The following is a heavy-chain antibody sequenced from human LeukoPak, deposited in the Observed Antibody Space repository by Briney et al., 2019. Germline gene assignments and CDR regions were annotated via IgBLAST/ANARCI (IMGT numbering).Heavy chain of an antibody. D-gene: IGHD1-26*01. CDR3: ARVRGSGSHFTLFDY. CDR2: IYYSGST. V-gene: IGHV4-59*01. Sequence: SETLSLTCTVSGGSISSYYWSWIRQPPGKGLEWIGYIYYSGSTNYNPSLKSRVTISVDTSKNQFSLKLSSVTAADTAVYFRARVRGSGSHFTLFDYWGQGTMVTVSS. J-gene: IGHJ4*02. CDR1: GGSISSYY.